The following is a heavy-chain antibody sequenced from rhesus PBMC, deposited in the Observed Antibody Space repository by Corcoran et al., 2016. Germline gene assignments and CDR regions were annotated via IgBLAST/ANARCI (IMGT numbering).Heavy chain of an antibody. CDR3: ARGCYSGSWNGCR. Sequence: QVQLEESGPGLVKPSETLSLTFAVSGGSIRGYYCNWIHQPPGKGLEWIGYIGGSRGSTDDNPSLKSRVTSSTDTAKNQLSLRLSSVTAADTAVYYCARGCYSGSWNGCRWGQGVLVTVSS. CDR2: IGGSRGST. D-gene: IGHD6-25*01. V-gene: IGHV4S5*01. J-gene: IGHJ4*01. CDR1: GGSIRGYY.